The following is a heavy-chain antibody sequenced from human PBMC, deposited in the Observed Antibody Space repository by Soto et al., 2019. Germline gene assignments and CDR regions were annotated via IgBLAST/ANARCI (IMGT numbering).Heavy chain of an antibody. CDR1: GFTFSSYG. J-gene: IGHJ6*02. CDR3: ATRTTTVTTYSYYYYGMDV. Sequence: QVQLVESGGGVVQPGRSLRLSCAASGFTFSSYGMHWVRQAPGKGLEWVAVIRNDGSNKYYADSVKGRFTISRDNSKNTLYLQMNGLTAEDTAVYYCATRTTTVTTYSYYYYGMDVWGQGTTVTVSS. V-gene: IGHV3-33*01. CDR2: IRNDGSNK. D-gene: IGHD4-17*01.